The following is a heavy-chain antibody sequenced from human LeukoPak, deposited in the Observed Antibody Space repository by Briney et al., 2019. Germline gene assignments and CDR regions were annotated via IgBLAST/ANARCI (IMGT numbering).Heavy chain of an antibody. CDR1: GDSISSFY. D-gene: IGHD6-19*01. CDR3: ARHDSGWSPFFGY. CDR2: IYYSGST. J-gene: IGHJ4*02. V-gene: IGHV4-59*01. Sequence: SETLSLTCTVSGDSISSFYWSWIRQPPGRGLEWIGYIYYSGSTDYNPSLKSRVTISADTSKNQFSLKVSSVTAADTAVYYCARHDSGWSPFFGYWGQGTLVTVSS.